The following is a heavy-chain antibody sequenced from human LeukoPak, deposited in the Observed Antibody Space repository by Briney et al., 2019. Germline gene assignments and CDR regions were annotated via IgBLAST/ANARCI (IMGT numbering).Heavy chain of an antibody. CDR2: IYYSGST. V-gene: IGHV4-59*01. CDR3: ARSIPSDFWSGYQEYYYYYMDV. D-gene: IGHD3-3*01. CDR1: GGPISSYY. Sequence: SETLSLTCTVSGGPISSYYWSWIRQPPGKGLEWIGYIYYSGSTNYNPSLKSRVTISVDTSKNQFYLKLSSVTAADTAVYYCARSIPSDFWSGYQEYYYYYMDVWGKGTTVTVSS. J-gene: IGHJ6*03.